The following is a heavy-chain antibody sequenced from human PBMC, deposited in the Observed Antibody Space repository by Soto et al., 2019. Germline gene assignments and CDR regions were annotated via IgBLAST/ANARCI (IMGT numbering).Heavy chain of an antibody. CDR3: ARSSPYIVVRKPTGNQDYYGMDV. CDR1: GGTFSNYT. Sequence: QVQLVQSGAEVKKPGSSVKVFCKASGGTFSNYTISWVRQAPGQGLEWMGGIIPVFGTTDYEQKFQGRVTITADGSTSTAYMKLSSLRSADTAVYYCARSSPYIVVRKPTGNQDYYGMDVWGQETTVTVSS. J-gene: IGHJ6*02. CDR2: IIPVFGTT. D-gene: IGHD2-2*01. V-gene: IGHV1-69*01.